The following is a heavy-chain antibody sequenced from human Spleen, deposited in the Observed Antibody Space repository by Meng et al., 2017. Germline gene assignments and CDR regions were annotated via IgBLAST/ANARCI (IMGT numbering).Heavy chain of an antibody. CDR2: INPDGSST. CDR3: SKDYTGSDDY. V-gene: IGHV3-74*01. J-gene: IGHJ4*02. Sequence: EVQLLESGGGLGQPGVSLRLSCAASGFTFSRYWMHWVRQVPGQGLVWVSRINPDGSSTSYADSVKGRFTISRDNAKNTLYLQMTSLRAEDTAVYYCSKDYTGSDDYWGQGTLVTVSS. D-gene: IGHD5-12*01. CDR1: GFTFSRYW.